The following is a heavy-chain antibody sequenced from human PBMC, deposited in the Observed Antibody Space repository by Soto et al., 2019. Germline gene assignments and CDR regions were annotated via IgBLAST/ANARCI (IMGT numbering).Heavy chain of an antibody. CDR1: GFTFGASA. CDR3: TTDPVTMIVVVPSSG. Sequence: PGGSLRLSCAASGFTFGASALQWVRQASGKGLEWVGRIKSKTDGGTTDYAAPVKGRFTISRDDSKNTLYLQMNSLKTEDTAVYYCTTDPVTMIVVVPSSGWGQGTLVTVSS. D-gene: IGHD3-22*01. J-gene: IGHJ4*02. V-gene: IGHV3-15*07. CDR2: IKSKTDGGTT.